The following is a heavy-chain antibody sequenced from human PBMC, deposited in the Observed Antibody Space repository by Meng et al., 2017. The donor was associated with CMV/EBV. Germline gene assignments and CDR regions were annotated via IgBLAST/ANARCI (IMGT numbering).Heavy chain of an antibody. CDR2: INPNSGGT. CDR1: GYTFTSYD. V-gene: IGHV1-2*02. J-gene: IGHJ6*02. D-gene: IGHD6-19*01. Sequence: ASVKVSCKASGYTFTSYDINWVRQATGQGLEWMGWINPNSGGTNYAQKFQGRVTMTRDTSISTAYMELSRLRSDDTAVYYCAIEKGVADKDYYYGMDVWGQGTTVTVSS. CDR3: AIEKGVADKDYYYGMDV.